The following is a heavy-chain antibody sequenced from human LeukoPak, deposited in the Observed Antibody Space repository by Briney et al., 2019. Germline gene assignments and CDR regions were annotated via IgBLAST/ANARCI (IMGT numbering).Heavy chain of an antibody. CDR3: ARGAVYYDILTGLHTGDAFDI. CDR1: GYTFTSYG. CDR2: ISAYNGNT. V-gene: IGHV1-18*01. Sequence: ASVKVSCKASGYTFTSYGISWVRQAPGQGLEWMGWISAYNGNTNYAQKLQGRVTMTTDTSTSTAYMELRSLRSDDTAVYYCARGAVYYDILTGLHTGDAFDIWGQGTMVTVSS. J-gene: IGHJ3*02. D-gene: IGHD3-9*01.